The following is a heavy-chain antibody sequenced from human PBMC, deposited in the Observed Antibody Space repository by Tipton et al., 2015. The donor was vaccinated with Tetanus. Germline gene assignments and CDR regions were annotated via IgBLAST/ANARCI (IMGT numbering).Heavy chain of an antibody. CDR3: ARGGGQVSWLPYYFDY. CDR1: GGTFSSYA. CDR2: IIPIFGTA. J-gene: IGHJ4*02. V-gene: IGHV1-69*06. D-gene: IGHD3-22*01. Sequence: VQLVQSGPEVKKPGSSVKVSCKASGGTFSSYAISWVRQAPGQGLEWMGGIIPIFGTANYAQKFQGRVTITADKSTSTANMELSSLRSEDRDVYYCARGGGQVSWLPYYFDYWGQGTLVTVSS.